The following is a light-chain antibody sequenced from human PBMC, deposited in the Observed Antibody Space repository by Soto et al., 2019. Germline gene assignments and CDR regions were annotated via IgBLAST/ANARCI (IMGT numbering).Light chain of an antibody. CDR1: QGVSSTY. Sequence: EIVLTQPPGTLSLSPGDRATLSCRASQGVSSTYLAWYQLKPGQAPRLLIYGASSRATGIPDRFSGSGSGTDFTLTISRLEPEDFAVYYCQRYGNSRAFGQGTKVDIK. CDR2: GAS. J-gene: IGKJ1*01. V-gene: IGKV3-20*01. CDR3: QRYGNSRA.